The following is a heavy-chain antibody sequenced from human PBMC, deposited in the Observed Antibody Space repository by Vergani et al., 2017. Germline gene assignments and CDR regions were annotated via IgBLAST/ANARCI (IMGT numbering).Heavy chain of an antibody. D-gene: IGHD6-13*01. CDR3: ARVRGASSSRAFDI. J-gene: IGHJ3*02. V-gene: IGHV4-34*01. Sequence: QVQLQQWGAGLLKPSETLSLTCAVYGGSFSGYYWNWIRQPPGKGLEWIGEINHSGSTNYNPSLKSRVTISVDTSKNQFSLKLSSVTAADTAVYYCARVRGASSSRAFDIWGQGTMVTVSS. CDR2: INHSGST. CDR1: GGSFSGYY.